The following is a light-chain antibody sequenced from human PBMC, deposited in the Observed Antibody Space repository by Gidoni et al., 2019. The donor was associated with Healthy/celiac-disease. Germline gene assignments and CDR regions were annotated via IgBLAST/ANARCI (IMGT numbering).Light chain of an antibody. Sequence: GDRVTITCRASQSISSSLNWYQQKPVKAPKLLIYAASSLQSGVPSRFSGSGAGTDFTLTISSLQPDDFATYYCQQSYSTPCSFGQXTKLEIK. CDR1: QSISSS. V-gene: IGKV1-39*01. J-gene: IGKJ2*04. CDR2: AAS. CDR3: QQSYSTPCS.